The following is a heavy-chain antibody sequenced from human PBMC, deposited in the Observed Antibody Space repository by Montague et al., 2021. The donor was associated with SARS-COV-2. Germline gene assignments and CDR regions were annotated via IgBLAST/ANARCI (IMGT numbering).Heavy chain of an antibody. CDR1: GFSLSTRGMC. CDR3: ARDSSESHAYNRKDV. D-gene: IGHD1-20*01. V-gene: IGHV2-70*11. J-gene: IGHJ4*03. CDR2: IDWDGDK. Sequence: PALVKPTQTLTLTCTFSGFSLSTRGMCMSWIRQPPGKALEWLARIDWDGDKYYNTSLKSRLTISKDTSKNLVVLTMTNMDPVDTATYYCARDSSESHAYNRKDVWGRGTLITVSS.